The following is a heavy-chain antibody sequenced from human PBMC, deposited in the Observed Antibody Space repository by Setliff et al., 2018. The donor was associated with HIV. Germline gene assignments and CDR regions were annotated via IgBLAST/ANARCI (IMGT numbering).Heavy chain of an antibody. CDR2: ISGSGDTT. Sequence: GGSLRLSCAASGFTFSNYAMTWVRQAPGKGLEWVSGISGSGDTTNYAYSVKGRFTISRDNSKNTQSLQMNSLRAEDQAVYYCAKDYSSGWFDYWGQGTMVTVSS. D-gene: IGHD6-19*01. V-gene: IGHV3-23*01. CDR1: GFTFSNYA. CDR3: AKDYSSGWFDY. J-gene: IGHJ4*02.